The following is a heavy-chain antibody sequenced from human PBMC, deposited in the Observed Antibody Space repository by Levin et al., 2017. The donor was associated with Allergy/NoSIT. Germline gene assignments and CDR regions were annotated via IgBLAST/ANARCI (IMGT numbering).Heavy chain of an antibody. J-gene: IGHJ5*02. CDR2: INHSGST. CDR3: ARGSIRRWAVVTPKYSWFDP. V-gene: IGHV4-34*01. D-gene: IGHD4-23*01. Sequence: SETLSLTCAVYGGSFSGYYWSWIRQPPGKGLEWIGEINHSGSTNYNPSLKSRVTISVDTSKNQFSLKLSSVTAADTAVYYCARGSIRRWAVVTPKYSWFDPWGQGTLVTVSS. CDR1: GGSFSGYY.